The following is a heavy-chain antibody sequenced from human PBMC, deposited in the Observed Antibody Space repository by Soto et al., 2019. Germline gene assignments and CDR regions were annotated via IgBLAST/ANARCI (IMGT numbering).Heavy chain of an antibody. CDR3: ARPLWRDDYNWGYFDL. V-gene: IGHV3-30-3*01. Sequence: ESGGGVVQPGRSLRLSCAASGFTFSSYAMHWVRQAPGKGLEWVAVISYDGSNKYYADSVKGRFTISRDNSKNTLYLQMNSLRAEDTAVYYCARPLWRDDYNWGYFDLWGRGTLVTVFS. J-gene: IGHJ2*01. CDR1: GFTFSSYA. CDR2: ISYDGSNK. D-gene: IGHD4-4*01.